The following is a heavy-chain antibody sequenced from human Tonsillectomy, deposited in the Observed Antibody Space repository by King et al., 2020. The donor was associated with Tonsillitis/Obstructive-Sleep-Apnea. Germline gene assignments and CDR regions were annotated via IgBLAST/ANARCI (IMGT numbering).Heavy chain of an antibody. CDR2: ISWDGGST. Sequence: VQLVESGGVVVQPGGSLRLSCAASGFTSHDYTIHWVRQAPGKGLEWVSLISWDGGSTYYADSVKGRFTISRDNSKNSLYLQMNSLRTEDTALYYCAKDTGGYYMDVWGKGTTVTVSS. CDR3: AKDTGGYYMDV. J-gene: IGHJ6*03. V-gene: IGHV3-43*01. CDR1: GFTSHDYT.